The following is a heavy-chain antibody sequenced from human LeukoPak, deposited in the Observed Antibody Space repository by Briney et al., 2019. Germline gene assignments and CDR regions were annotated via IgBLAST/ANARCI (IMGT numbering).Heavy chain of an antibody. Sequence: PGGSLRLSCAASGFTFSSYSMNWVRQAPGKGLEWVSSITSSSTYIFYADSLKGRFTISRDNAKNSLFLQMNSLGAEDTAVYYCARGYYYMDVWGKGTTVTVSS. CDR3: ARGYYYMDV. CDR1: GFTFSSYS. V-gene: IGHV3-21*01. CDR2: ITSSSTYI. J-gene: IGHJ6*03.